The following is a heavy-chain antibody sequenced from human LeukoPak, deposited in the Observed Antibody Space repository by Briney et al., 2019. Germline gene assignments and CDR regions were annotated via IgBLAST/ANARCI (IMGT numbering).Heavy chain of an antibody. CDR3: AKGTSGRCWYGISGD. D-gene: IGHD6-13*01. J-gene: IGHJ4*01. Sequence: GGPLRLSCAASGFTFSSYEMNWVRQAPGKGLEWVSSISSSSSYVYYADSVKGRFTISRDNPKNSLYLQMNSLRAEDTAVYYCAKGTSGRCWYGISGDRGQGTLVTVSS. V-gene: IGHV3-21*01. CDR1: GFTFSSYE. CDR2: ISSSSSYV.